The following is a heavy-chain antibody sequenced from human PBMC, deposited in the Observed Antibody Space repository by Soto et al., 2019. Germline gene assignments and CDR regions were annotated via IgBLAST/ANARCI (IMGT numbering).Heavy chain of an antibody. CDR2: IYHSGST. D-gene: IGHD3-10*01. V-gene: IGHV4-4*02. Sequence: PSETLSLTCAVSGGYISSSNWWSWVRQPPGKGLEWIGEIYHSGSTNYNPSLKSRVTISVDKSKNQFSLKLSSVTAADTAVYYCARLHGSGSYYPFDYWGQGTLVTVSS. CDR3: ARLHGSGSYYPFDY. J-gene: IGHJ4*02. CDR1: GGYISSSNW.